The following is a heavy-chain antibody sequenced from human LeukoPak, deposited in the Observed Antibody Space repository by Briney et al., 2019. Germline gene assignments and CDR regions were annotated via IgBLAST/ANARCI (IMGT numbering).Heavy chain of an antibody. D-gene: IGHD2-8*01. CDR1: GFTFSSYR. CDR2: ISGSGGSP. V-gene: IGHV3-23*01. J-gene: IGHJ3*02. Sequence: PGGSLRLSCAASGFTFSSYRMNWVRQAPGKGLEWVSSISGSGGSPYYADSAKGRFTISRDNSKNTLYLQMNSLRAEDTAVYYCAKAQVEDILHAFEIWGQGTMVTVSS. CDR3: AKAQVEDILHAFEI.